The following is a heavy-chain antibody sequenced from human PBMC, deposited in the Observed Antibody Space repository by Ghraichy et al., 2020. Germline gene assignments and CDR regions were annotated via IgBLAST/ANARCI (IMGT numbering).Heavy chain of an antibody. J-gene: IGHJ4*02. CDR2: IYYSGST. D-gene: IGHD2-8*01. CDR3: ARVYAFPAYDY. Sequence: GSLRLSCTVSGGSISSYYWSWIRQPPGKGLEWIGYIYYSGSTNYNPSLKSRVTISVDTSKNQFSLKLSSVTAADTAVYYCARVYAFPAYDYWGQGTLVTVSS. V-gene: IGHV4-59*01. CDR1: GGSISSYY.